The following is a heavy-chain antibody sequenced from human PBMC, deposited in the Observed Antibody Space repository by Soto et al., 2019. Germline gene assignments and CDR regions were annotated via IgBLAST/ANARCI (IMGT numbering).Heavy chain of an antibody. CDR1: GGSISSGGYY. D-gene: IGHD1-26*01. V-gene: IGHV4-31*01. CDR2: IYYSGST. J-gene: IGHJ3*02. CDR3: ARESDGSFAFDI. Sequence: QVQLQESGPGLVKPSQTLSLTCTVSGGSISSGGYYWSWIRQHPGKGLEWIGYIYYSGSTYYNPSLKSLVTISVDTSKNQFSLKLSSVTAADTAVYYCARESDGSFAFDIWGQGTMVTVSS.